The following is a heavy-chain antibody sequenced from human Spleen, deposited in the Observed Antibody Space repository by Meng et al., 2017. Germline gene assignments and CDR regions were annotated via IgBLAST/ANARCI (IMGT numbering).Heavy chain of an antibody. CDR3: ARANYGDYFFDFDY. Sequence: QVQLVQPGAEVKMPGASVKVSCKASGYTFTGYYMHWVRQAPGQGLEWMGRINPNSGGTNYAQKFQCRVTMTRDTSISTAYMELSRLRSDDTAVYYCARANYGDYFFDFDYWGQGTLVTVSS. D-gene: IGHD4-17*01. CDR1: GYTFTGYY. V-gene: IGHV1-2*06. CDR2: INPNSGGT. J-gene: IGHJ4*02.